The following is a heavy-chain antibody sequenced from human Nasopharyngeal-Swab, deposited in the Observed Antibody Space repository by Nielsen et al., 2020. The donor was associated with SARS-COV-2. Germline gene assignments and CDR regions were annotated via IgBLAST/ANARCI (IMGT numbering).Heavy chain of an antibody. CDR1: GFTFSSYA. CDR3: AKRMTTVTPTPFDY. CDR2: ISGSGGST. D-gene: IGHD4-17*01. V-gene: IGHV3-23*01. Sequence: GESLKISCAASGFTFSSYAMGWVRQAPGKGLEWVSAISGSGGSTYYADSVKGRFTISRDNSKNTLYLQMNSLRAEDTAVYYCAKRMTTVTPTPFDYWGQGTLVTVSS. J-gene: IGHJ4*02.